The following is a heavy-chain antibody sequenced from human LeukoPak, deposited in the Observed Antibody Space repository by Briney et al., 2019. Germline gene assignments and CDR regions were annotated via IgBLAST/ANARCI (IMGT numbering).Heavy chain of an antibody. Sequence: PGGSLRLSCATSTFTFSSYTMNWVRQAPGKGLEWVSSISPSGNSKYHADSVKGRFTLSRDNAENSLYMQMNSLRAEDTGVYYCVRDFLGEAGAGGYWGQGTLVTVSS. CDR3: VRDFLGEAGAGGY. D-gene: IGHD6-19*01. CDR2: ISPSGNSK. CDR1: TFTFSSYT. V-gene: IGHV3-21*01. J-gene: IGHJ4*02.